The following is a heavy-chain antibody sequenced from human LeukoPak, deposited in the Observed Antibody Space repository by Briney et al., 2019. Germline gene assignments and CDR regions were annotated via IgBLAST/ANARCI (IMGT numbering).Heavy chain of an antibody. Sequence: GGSLRLSCAASGFTFSSYAMSWVRQAPGKGLEWVSAISGSGGSTYYADSVKGRFTISRDNSKNTLYLQMNSLRAEDAAVYYCAKDRNYYDSSGYYPNNWFDPWGQGTLVTVSS. J-gene: IGHJ5*02. V-gene: IGHV3-23*01. CDR2: ISGSGGST. CDR1: GFTFSSYA. D-gene: IGHD3-22*01. CDR3: AKDRNYYDSSGYYPNNWFDP.